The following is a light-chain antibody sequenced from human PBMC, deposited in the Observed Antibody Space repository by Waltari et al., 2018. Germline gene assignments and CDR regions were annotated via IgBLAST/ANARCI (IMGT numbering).Light chain of an antibody. V-gene: IGLV1-51*02. CDR2: QDN. J-gene: IGLJ2*01. Sequence: QSVLTQPPSVSAAPGQRVTIPCSGSSSNVGRSFISWFQQVPGTAPKLLIYQDNKRPSGVSDRFSGSKSGTSASLAITGLQTGDEADYYCSAWDTSLTAQVFGGGTRLTVL. CDR1: SSNVGRSF. CDR3: SAWDTSLTAQV.